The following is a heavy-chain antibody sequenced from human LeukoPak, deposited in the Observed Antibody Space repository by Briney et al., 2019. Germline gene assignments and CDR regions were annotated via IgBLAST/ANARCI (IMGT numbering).Heavy chain of an antibody. CDR1: GGSFSGYY. J-gene: IGHJ6*03. CDR3: ARGGSYSRGYYYYYMDV. Sequence: SETLSLTCAVYGGSFSGYYWSWIRQPPGKGLEWIGEINHSGSTNYNPSLQSRVTISVDTSKNQFSLILSSVTAADTAVYHCARGGSYSRGYYYYYMDVWGKGTTVTVSS. CDR2: INHSGST. D-gene: IGHD6-13*01. V-gene: IGHV4-34*01.